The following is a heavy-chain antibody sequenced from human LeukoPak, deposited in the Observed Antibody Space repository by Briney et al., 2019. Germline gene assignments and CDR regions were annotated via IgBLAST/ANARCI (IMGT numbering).Heavy chain of an antibody. Sequence: GESLKISCKGSGYSFSNYWIAWVRQMPGKGLEWMGIIYPGDSDTRYSPSFQGQVTISADKSITTAYLQWSSLKASDTAMYYCAREWSDMLTDYYRVNWFEPWGQGTLVTVSS. D-gene: IGHD3-9*01. CDR3: AREWSDMLTDYYRVNWFEP. CDR2: IYPGDSDT. J-gene: IGHJ5*02. V-gene: IGHV5-51*01. CDR1: GYSFSNYW.